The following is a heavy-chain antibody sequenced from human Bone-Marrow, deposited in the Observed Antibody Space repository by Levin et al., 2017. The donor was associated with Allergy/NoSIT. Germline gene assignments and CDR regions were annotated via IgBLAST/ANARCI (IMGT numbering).Heavy chain of an antibody. D-gene: IGHD2-21*02. V-gene: IGHV4-61*01. CDR1: SGSVTGGSYF. J-gene: IGHJ5*02. Sequence: ESLKISCAVSSGSVTGGSYFYTWIRQPPGKGLEWIGHIYSSGDTNSNPSLKGRVTISIDRSRNQFSLNLRSVTAADTAVYYCARGAARYCGDDCSGSSYFDLWGPGTLVTVSS. CDR2: IYSSGDT. CDR3: ARGAARYCGDDCSGSSYFDL.